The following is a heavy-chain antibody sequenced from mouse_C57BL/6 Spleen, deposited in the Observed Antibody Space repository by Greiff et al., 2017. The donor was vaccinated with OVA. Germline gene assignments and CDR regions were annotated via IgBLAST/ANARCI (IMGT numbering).Heavy chain of an antibody. CDR2: IWTGGGT. Sequence: VKLQESGPGLVAPSQSLSITCTVSGFSLTSYAISWVRQPPGKGLEWLGVIWTGGGTNYNSALKSRLSISKDNSKSQVFLKRNSLQTDDTARYYCATQDSSDTGAMDYWGQGTSVTVSS. CDR3: ATQDSSDTGAMDY. J-gene: IGHJ4*01. CDR1: GFSLTSYA. V-gene: IGHV2-9-1*01. D-gene: IGHD3-2*02.